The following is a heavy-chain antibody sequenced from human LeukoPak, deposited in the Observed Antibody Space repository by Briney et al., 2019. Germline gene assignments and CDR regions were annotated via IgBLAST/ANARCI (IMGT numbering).Heavy chain of an antibody. V-gene: IGHV1-8*03. D-gene: IGHD3-22*01. J-gene: IGHJ3*02. CDR1: GYTFTSYD. CDR2: MNPNSGNT. Sequence: ASVKVSYKASGYTFTSYDINWVRQATGQGLEWMGWMNPNSGNTGYAQKFQGRVTITRNTSISTAYMELSSLRSEDTAVYYCAKSLETYYYDSSGYGDAFDIWGQGTMVTVSS. CDR3: AKSLETYYYDSSGYGDAFDI.